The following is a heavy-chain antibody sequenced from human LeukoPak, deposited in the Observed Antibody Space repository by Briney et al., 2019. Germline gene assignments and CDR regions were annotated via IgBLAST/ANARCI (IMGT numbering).Heavy chain of an antibody. V-gene: IGHV4-59*08. Sequence: SETLSLTCTVSGGSISSYYWSWIRQPPGKGLEWIGYIYYSGSTNYNPSLKSRVTISVDTSKNQFSLKLSSVTAADTAVYYCARPAPGDVSGCDYWGQGTLVTVSS. J-gene: IGHJ4*02. CDR1: GGSISSYY. CDR3: ARPAPGDVSGCDY. D-gene: IGHD6-19*01. CDR2: IYYSGST.